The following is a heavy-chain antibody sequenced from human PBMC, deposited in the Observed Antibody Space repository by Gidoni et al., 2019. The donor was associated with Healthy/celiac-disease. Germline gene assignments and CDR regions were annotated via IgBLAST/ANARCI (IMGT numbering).Heavy chain of an antibody. D-gene: IGHD3-10*01. J-gene: IGHJ4*02. CDR2: INPSGGST. V-gene: IGHV1-46*03. CDR3: ARSYGSGRYDFDY. CDR1: YG. Sequence: YGMHWVRQAPGQGLEWMGIINPSGGSTSYAQKFQGRVTMTRDTSTSTVYMELSSLRSEDTAVYYCARSYGSGRYDFDYWGQGTLVTVSS.